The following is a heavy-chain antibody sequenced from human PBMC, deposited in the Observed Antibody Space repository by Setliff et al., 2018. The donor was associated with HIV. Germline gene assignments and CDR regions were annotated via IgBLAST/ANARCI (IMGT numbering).Heavy chain of an antibody. CDR1: GFSFSNYA. Sequence: HPGGSLRLSCGTSGFSFSNYAMNWVRQAPGKGLEWVAAIGGLGGSGEHPHYADFVKGRFTISRDYSMNTLYLQMNILRVENTATYFCAREEPFWIVYYYTYYFDSWGQGTLVTVSS. CDR2: IGGLGGSGEHP. J-gene: IGHJ4*02. V-gene: IGHV3-23*01. CDR3: AREEPFWIVYYYTYYFDS. D-gene: IGHD3-3*01.